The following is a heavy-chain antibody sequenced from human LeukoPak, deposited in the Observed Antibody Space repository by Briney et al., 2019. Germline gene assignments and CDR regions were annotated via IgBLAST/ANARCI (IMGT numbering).Heavy chain of an antibody. CDR2: IPYDGSDK. D-gene: IGHD3-3*01. J-gene: IGHJ3*02. V-gene: IGHV3-30*19. Sequence: GGSLRLFCAASGFIFSAFGMHWVRQAPGKGLEWVIFIPYDGSDKYYADSVKGRITITRDNYKNTLYLQMNNMRTEDTAVYYGAREALEWSPPDIWGQGTMVTVSS. CDR1: GFIFSAFG. CDR3: AREALEWSPPDI.